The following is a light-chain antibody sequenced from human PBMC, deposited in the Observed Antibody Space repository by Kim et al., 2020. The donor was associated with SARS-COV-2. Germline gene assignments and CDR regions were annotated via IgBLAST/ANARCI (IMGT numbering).Light chain of an antibody. CDR2: AAS. Sequence: DIQMTQSPSSVSASVGDRVTISCRANQGISSWLAWYQQKPGKAPKLLIHAASRLQRGVPSRFSGSGSGTNFTLTVSGLQAEDSATYYCQQANTFPPTFGQGTRLVIK. CDR1: QGISSW. V-gene: IGKV1-12*01. J-gene: IGKJ5*01. CDR3: QQANTFPPT.